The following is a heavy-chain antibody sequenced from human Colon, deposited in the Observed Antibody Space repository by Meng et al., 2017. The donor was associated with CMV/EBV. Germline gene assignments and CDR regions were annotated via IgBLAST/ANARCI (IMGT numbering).Heavy chain of an antibody. CDR2: IKPSTGDT. CDR3: TREGFDY. CDR1: GYTFTGYW. Sequence: QVQLVQSGVEVKKPGTSVNLSCKASGYTFTGYWMHWVRQAPGKGLEWMGRIKPSTGDTNYAQNFQGRVTVTRDTSISTVYMEVNSLTSDDTAVYYCTREGFDYWGQGALVTVSS. J-gene: IGHJ4*02. V-gene: IGHV1-2*06.